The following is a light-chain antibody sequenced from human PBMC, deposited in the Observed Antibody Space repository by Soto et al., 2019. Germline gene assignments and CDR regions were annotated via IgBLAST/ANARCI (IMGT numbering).Light chain of an antibody. V-gene: IGKV1-9*01. J-gene: IGKJ1*01. CDR2: SAS. Sequence: DIQFTQSPSVLSSSVGDTVTMACRASRALSNYLAWYQQKPGKAPDLLIYSASTLQSGVPSRFSGSGSGTEFTLTISSLQPDDFATYYCQQYSSYSSWTFGQGTKVDIK. CDR1: RALSNY. CDR3: QQYSSYSSWT.